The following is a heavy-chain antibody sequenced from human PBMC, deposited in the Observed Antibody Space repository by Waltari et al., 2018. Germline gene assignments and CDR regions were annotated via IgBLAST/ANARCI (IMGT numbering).Heavy chain of an antibody. V-gene: IGHV4-59*01. J-gene: IGHJ3*02. CDR2: GYSSGST. CDR1: GGSISSYY. D-gene: IGHD3-3*01. CDR3: ARRGRITIFGVVGGDAFDI. Sequence: QVQLQESGPGLVKPSETLSLTCTVSGGSISSYYWIWVRQPPGKGLEWIGDGYSSGSTNQSPSLKSRVTISVDTSKNQFSLKMSSVTAADTAVYYCARRGRITIFGVVGGDAFDIWGQGTMVTVSS.